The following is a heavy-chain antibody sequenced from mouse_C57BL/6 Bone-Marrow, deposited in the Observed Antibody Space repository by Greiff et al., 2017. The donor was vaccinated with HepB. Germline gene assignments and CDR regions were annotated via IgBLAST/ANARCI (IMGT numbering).Heavy chain of an antibody. J-gene: IGHJ3*01. CDR3: ARGLQAY. CDR1: GFTFSDYG. CDR2: ISSGSSTI. D-gene: IGHD2-13*01. V-gene: IGHV5-17*01. Sequence: VQLKESGGGLVKPGGSLKLSCAASGFTFSDYGMHWVRQAPEKGLEWVAYISSGSSTIYYADTVKGRFTISRDNAKNTLFLQMTSLRSEDTAMYYCARGLQAYWGQGTLVTVSA.